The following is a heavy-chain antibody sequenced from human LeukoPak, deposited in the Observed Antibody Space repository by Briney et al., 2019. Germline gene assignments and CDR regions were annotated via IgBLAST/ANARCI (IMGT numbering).Heavy chain of an antibody. CDR3: TRQYGSGKSDY. V-gene: IGHV5-51*01. CDR1: GYPFSSYW. D-gene: IGHD3-10*01. CDR2: LYPGDSDT. Sequence: GGSLQISCQGSGYPFSSYWMGWGRQVPGKGLEGMGILYPGDSDTRYSPSFQGQVTLSADKSISTAYLQWSSLKASDTAMYYCTRQYGSGKSDYWGQGTLVTVSS. J-gene: IGHJ4*02.